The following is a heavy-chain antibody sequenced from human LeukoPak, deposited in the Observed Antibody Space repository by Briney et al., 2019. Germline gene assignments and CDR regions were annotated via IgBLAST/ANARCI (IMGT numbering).Heavy chain of an antibody. Sequence: ASVKVSCKPSGYTFTGYYMHWMRQAPGQGLEWMGWINLNSGGTNYAQKFQGRVTMTRDTSISTAYMGLSRLRYDDTAVYYCASWAGGNEPVASFDYWGQGTLVTVSS. D-gene: IGHD1-14*01. J-gene: IGHJ4*02. V-gene: IGHV1-2*02. CDR3: ASWAGGNEPVASFDY. CDR1: GYTFTGYY. CDR2: INLNSGGT.